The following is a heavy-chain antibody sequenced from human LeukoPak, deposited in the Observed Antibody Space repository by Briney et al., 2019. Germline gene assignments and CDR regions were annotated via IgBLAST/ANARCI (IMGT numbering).Heavy chain of an antibody. D-gene: IGHD2-21*01. V-gene: IGHV3-15*01. CDR1: GFTFSSAG. Sequence: GGSLRLSCAASGFTFSSAGMSWVRQAPGEGLEWVGRIRSKTDGGTTDYAATVKGRFSISRDDSKNTLYVQMKRLKTEDTAVYYRVPTNCFFCGGAFDIWGQGTMVTVSS. J-gene: IGHJ3*02. CDR2: IRSKTDGGTT. CDR3: VPTNCFFCGGAFDI.